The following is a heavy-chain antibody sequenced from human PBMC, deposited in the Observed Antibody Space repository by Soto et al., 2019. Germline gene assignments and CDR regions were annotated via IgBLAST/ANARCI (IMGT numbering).Heavy chain of an antibody. CDR2: INHSGST. CDR3: ASGIDAFDI. Sequence: QVQLQQWGAGLLKPSETLSLTRAVYGGSFSGYYWSWIRQPPGKGLEWIGEINHSGSTNYNPSLKSRVTISVDTSKNQFSLKLSSVTAADTAVYYCASGIDAFDIWGQGTMVTVSS. V-gene: IGHV4-34*01. J-gene: IGHJ3*02. D-gene: IGHD3-10*01. CDR1: GGSFSGYY.